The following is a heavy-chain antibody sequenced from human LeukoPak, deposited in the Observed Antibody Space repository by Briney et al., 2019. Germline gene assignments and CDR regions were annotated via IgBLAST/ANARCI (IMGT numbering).Heavy chain of an antibody. CDR2: IYTSGST. Sequence: PSETLSLTCTVSGGSISSGSYYWSWIRQPAGKGLEWIGRIYTSGSTNYNPSLKSRVTISVDTSKNQFSLKLSSVTAADTAVYYCARSTAYYYGSGRPYYCYYMDVWGKGTTVTISS. V-gene: IGHV4-61*02. D-gene: IGHD3-10*01. CDR1: GGSISSGSYY. J-gene: IGHJ6*03. CDR3: ARSTAYYYGSGRPYYCYYMDV.